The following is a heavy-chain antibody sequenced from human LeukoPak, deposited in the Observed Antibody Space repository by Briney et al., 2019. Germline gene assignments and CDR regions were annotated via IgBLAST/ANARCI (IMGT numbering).Heavy chain of an antibody. CDR2: IRSKANSYVT. V-gene: IGHV3-73*01. CDR3: TRPKQLASYGMDV. D-gene: IGHD6-13*01. CDR1: GFTFSGSA. J-gene: IGHJ6*02. Sequence: PGGSLRLSCAASGFTFSGSAMHWVRQASGKGLEWVGRIRSKANSYVTAYAASVKGRFTISRDDSKNTAYLQMNSLKTEDTAVYYCTRPKQLASYGMDVWGQGTTVTVSS.